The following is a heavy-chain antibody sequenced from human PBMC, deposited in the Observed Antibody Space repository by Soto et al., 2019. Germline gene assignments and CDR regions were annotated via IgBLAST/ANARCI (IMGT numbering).Heavy chain of an antibody. CDR3: VGAQDYGDFDY. Sequence: SETLSLTCAVSGYSISSGYYWGWIRQPPGKGLEWIGSIYHSGSTYYNPSLKSRVTISVDTSKNQFSLKLSSVTAADTAVYYCVGAQDYGDFDYWGQGTLVAVSS. D-gene: IGHD4-17*01. CDR1: GYSISSGYY. J-gene: IGHJ4*02. V-gene: IGHV4-38-2*01. CDR2: IYHSGST.